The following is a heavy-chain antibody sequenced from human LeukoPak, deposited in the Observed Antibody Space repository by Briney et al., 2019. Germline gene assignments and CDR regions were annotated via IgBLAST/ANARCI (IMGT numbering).Heavy chain of an antibody. CDR1: GFTFSYYE. J-gene: IGHJ4*02. Sequence: GGSLRLSCAASGFTFSYYETNWVRQSPGRGLEWISYISASGSSRHYADSVKGRFTIARDNAKNLMSLRINSLRAEDTAVYYCARGVPGDYWGQGTLVTVSS. D-gene: IGHD1-1*01. V-gene: IGHV3-48*03. CDR3: ARGVPGDY. CDR2: ISASGSSR.